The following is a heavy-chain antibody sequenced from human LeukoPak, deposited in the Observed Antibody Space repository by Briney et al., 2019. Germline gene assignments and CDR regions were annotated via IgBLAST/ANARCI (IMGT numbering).Heavy chain of an antibody. V-gene: IGHV3-33*01. Sequence: PGGSLRLSCAASGFTFSSYGMHWVRQAPGKGLEWVAVIWYGGSNKYYADSVKGRFTISRDNSKNTLYLQMNSLRAEDTAVYYCAREYYDYVWGSYLVDAFDIWAKGQWSPSLQ. CDR1: GFTFSSYG. CDR3: AREYYDYVWGSYLVDAFDI. J-gene: IGHJ3*02. D-gene: IGHD3-16*02. CDR2: IWYGGSNK.